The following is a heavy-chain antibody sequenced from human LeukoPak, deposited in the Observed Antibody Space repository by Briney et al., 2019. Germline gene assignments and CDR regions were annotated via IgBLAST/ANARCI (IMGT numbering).Heavy chain of an antibody. J-gene: IGHJ3*02. Sequence: PGGSLRLSCAASGFTFGDYAMHWGRQAPGKGLEWGSGISWNSGGIGYADSVKGQFTIPRDHAKNSLFLQMNSLRTEDMALYYCATTLTTHDVFDIWGQGTMVTVSS. CDR1: GFTFGDYA. V-gene: IGHV3-9*03. D-gene: IGHD4-11*01. CDR3: ATTLTTHDVFDI. CDR2: ISWNSGGI.